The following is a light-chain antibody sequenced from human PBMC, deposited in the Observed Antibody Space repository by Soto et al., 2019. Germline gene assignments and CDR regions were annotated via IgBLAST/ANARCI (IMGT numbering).Light chain of an antibody. CDR1: QSVSSSF. CDR3: QQYGSSVLT. V-gene: IGKV3-20*01. Sequence: EIVLTQSPGTLSLSPGERATLSCRASQSVSSSFLAWYQQKPGQAPRLLIYGASSRATGIPDRFSGSGSGTDFTLTISRLEPEDFAVYYCQQYGSSVLTFGGGTKVGIK. J-gene: IGKJ4*01. CDR2: GAS.